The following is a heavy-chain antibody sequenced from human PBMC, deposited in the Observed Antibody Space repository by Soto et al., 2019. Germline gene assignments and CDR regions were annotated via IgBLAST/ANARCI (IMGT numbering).Heavy chain of an antibody. D-gene: IGHD2-8*01. J-gene: IGHJ4*02. Sequence: QVQLVQSGAEVKKPGASVKVSCKASGYTFTSYDINWVRQATGQGREWMGWMNPNSGNTGHAQKFQGRVTMTRNTSLSTAHMGLNSLRSEDTAAYSTARETVDANACWGQGTRVPVSS. CDR1: GYTFTSYD. CDR3: ARETVDANAC. CDR2: MNPNSGNT. V-gene: IGHV1-8*01.